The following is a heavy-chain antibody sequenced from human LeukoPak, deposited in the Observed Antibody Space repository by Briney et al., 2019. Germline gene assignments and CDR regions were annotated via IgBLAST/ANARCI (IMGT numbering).Heavy chain of an antibody. CDR2: ISGGSDNV. CDR1: QFVFSNYA. D-gene: IGHD2-8*01. Sequence: GGSLRLSCAASQFVFSNYAMNWVRQAPGKGLGWISYISGGSDNVQYADSVKGRFTISRGNSKNTLYLQMNSLRAEDTAVYYCAKDPDCTSGICYTFFDYWGQGTLVTVSS. CDR3: AKDPDCTSGICYTFFDY. V-gene: IGHV3-48*01. J-gene: IGHJ4*02.